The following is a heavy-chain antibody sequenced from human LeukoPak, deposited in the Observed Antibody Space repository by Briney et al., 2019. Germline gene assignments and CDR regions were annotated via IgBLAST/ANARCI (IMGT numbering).Heavy chain of an antibody. CDR3: AREVAARYYDFWSGDLGYFDY. CDR2: INHSGST. D-gene: IGHD3-3*01. J-gene: IGHJ4*02. CDR1: GGSFSGYY. V-gene: IGHV4-34*01. Sequence: SETLSLNCAVYGGSFSGYYWSWIRQPPGKGLEWIGEINHSGSTNYNPSLKSRVTISVDTSKNQFSLKLSSVTAADTAVYYCAREVAARYYDFWSGDLGYFDYWGQGTLVTVSS.